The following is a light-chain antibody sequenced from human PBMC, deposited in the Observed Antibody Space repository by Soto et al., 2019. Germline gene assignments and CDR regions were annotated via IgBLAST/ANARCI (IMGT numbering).Light chain of an antibody. CDR2: AAS. V-gene: IGKV1-12*01. CDR1: QGIARW. CDR3: QQFNTSPWT. J-gene: IGKJ1*01. Sequence: DIQMTQSPSSVSASVGDRVTITCRASQGIARWLAWYQQKPGKAPKLLIYAASSLESGVPSRFSGSGSGTEFTLTISSLQPDDFATYYCQQFNTSPWTFGQGTKVDIK.